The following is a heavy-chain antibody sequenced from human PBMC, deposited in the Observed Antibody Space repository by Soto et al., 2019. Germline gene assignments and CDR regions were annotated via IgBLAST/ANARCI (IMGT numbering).Heavy chain of an antibody. V-gene: IGHV4-31*03. Sequence: QVQLQESGPGLVQPSQTLSLPCTVSGGSISSGGYFWSWIRQHPGKGLEWIGSIYYSGSTYCNPSLKSRITISVDTSKNQFSLKLSSVTAAATAVYYCARGVAIWGQGTMVTVSS. J-gene: IGHJ3*02. CDR2: IYYSGST. D-gene: IGHD2-15*01. CDR3: ARGVAI. CDR1: GGSISSGGYF.